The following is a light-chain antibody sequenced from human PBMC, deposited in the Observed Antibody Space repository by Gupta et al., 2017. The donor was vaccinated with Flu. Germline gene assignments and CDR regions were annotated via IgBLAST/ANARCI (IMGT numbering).Light chain of an antibody. J-gene: IGLJ1*01. V-gene: IGLV3-21*02. Sequence: SYVLTQPPSVSVAPGQKARITCGGNNIGSKSVNWYQQKPGQAPLLVVYDDSDRPSGMPERFSGSNSGNTATLTSSRVEAGDEAEYYCQVWDSSSDGVFGTGTKVTVL. CDR2: DDS. CDR3: QVWDSSSDGV. CDR1: NIGSKS.